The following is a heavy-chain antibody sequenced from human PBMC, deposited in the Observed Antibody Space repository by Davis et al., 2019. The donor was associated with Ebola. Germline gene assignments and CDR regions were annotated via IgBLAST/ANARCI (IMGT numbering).Heavy chain of an antibody. Sequence: PSETLSLTCNVSGGATSSHYWSWLRQSPGKGLEWIGYIYYNVTTNYNPSLRSRVTISKYVSENQFSLKLNSVTAADTAVYYCATAKDYFAFFDSWGQGVLVTVSS. CDR1: GGATSSHY. CDR3: ATAKDYFAFFDS. V-gene: IGHV4-59*08. J-gene: IGHJ4*02. CDR2: IYYNVTT. D-gene: IGHD2/OR15-2a*01.